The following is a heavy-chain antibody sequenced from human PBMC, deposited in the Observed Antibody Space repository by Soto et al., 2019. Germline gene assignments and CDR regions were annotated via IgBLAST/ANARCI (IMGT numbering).Heavy chain of an antibody. CDR2: ISSTTNYI. CDR3: ARESEDLTSNFDY. J-gene: IGHJ4*02. CDR1: GFTFSSYS. V-gene: IGHV3-21*06. Sequence: GGSLRLSYAASGFTFSSYSMNWVRQSPGKGLEWVSSISSTTNYIYYGDSMKGRFTISRDNAKNSLYLEMNSLRAEDTAVYYCARESEDLTSNFDYWGQGTLVTVSS.